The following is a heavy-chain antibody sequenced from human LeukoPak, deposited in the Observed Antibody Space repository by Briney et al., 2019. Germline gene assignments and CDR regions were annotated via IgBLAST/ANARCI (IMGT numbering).Heavy chain of an antibody. CDR3: ASSIAVAGRLFDY. CDR1: GFTFSSYE. D-gene: IGHD6-19*01. J-gene: IGHJ4*02. CDR2: ISSRLSTI. V-gene: IGHV3-48*03. Sequence: GSLRLSCAASGFTFSSYEMNWVRQAPGKGLEWVSYISSRLSTIYYADSVKGRFTISRDNAKNSLYLQMNSLRAEDTAVYYCASSIAVAGRLFDYWGQGTLVTASS.